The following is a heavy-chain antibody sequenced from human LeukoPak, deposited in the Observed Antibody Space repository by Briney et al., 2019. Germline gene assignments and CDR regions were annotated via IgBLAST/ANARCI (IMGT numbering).Heavy chain of an antibody. CDR2: INSDGSST. D-gene: IGHD2-21*02. Sequence: PGGSLRLSCAASGFTFSSYWMHWVRQAPGKGPVWVSRINSDGSSTSYADSVKGRFTISRDNAKNTLYLQMNSLRAEDTAVYYCAREVYCGGDCYSYYFDYWGQGTLVTVSS. J-gene: IGHJ4*02. CDR3: AREVYCGGDCYSYYFDY. CDR1: GFTFSSYW. V-gene: IGHV3-74*01.